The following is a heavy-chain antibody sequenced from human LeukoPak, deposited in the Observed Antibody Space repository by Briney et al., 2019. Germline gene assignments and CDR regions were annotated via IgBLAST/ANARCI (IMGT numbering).Heavy chain of an antibody. Sequence: ASVKVSCKASRYTFTGYYMHWVRQAPGQGLEWMGWISAYNGNTNYAQKLQGRVTMTTDTSTSTAYMELRSLRSDDTAVYYCARGQFESWSGYYTFDYWGQGTLVTVSS. CDR2: ISAYNGNT. V-gene: IGHV1-18*04. D-gene: IGHD3-3*01. CDR3: ARGQFESWSGYYTFDY. J-gene: IGHJ4*02. CDR1: RYTFTGYY.